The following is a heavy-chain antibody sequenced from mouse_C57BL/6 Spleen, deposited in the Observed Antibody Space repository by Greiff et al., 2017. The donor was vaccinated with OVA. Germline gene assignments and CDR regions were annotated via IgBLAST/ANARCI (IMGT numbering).Heavy chain of an antibody. J-gene: IGHJ2*01. V-gene: IGHV1-64*01. Sequence: QVQLKQPGAELVKPGASVKLSCKASGYTFTSYWMHWVKQRPGQGLEWIGMIHPNSGSTNYNEKFKSKATLTVDKSSSSAYMQLSSLTSEDSAVYYCARSRDYGSSYVGYWGQGTTLTVSS. CDR1: GYTFTSYW. CDR2: IHPNSGST. D-gene: IGHD1-1*01. CDR3: ARSRDYGSSYVGY.